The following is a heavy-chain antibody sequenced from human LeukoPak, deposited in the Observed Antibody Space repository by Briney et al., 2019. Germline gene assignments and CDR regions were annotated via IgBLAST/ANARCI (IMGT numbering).Heavy chain of an antibody. Sequence: GGSLRLSCTASGFTFGDYAMSWFRQAPGKGLGGVGFIRSKAYGGTTEYAASVKGRFTISSDDSKSIAYLQMNSLKTEDTAVYYCTRVCSTSCFARNYYYYYGMDVWGQGTTVTVSS. CDR3: TRVCSTSCFARNYYYYYGMDV. CDR1: GFTFGDYA. D-gene: IGHD2-2*01. J-gene: IGHJ6*02. V-gene: IGHV3-49*03. CDR2: IRSKAYGGTT.